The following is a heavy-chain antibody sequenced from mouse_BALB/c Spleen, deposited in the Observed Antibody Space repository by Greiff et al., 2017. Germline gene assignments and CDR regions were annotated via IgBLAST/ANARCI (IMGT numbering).Heavy chain of an antibody. D-gene: IGHD2-1*01. V-gene: IGHV1S29*02. Sequence: VQLKESGPELVKPGASVKISCKASGYTFTDYNMHWVKQSHGKSLEWIGYIYPYNGGTGYNQKFKSKATLTVDNSSSTAYMELRSLTSEDSAVYYCARPIYYGNYDYAMDYWGQGTSVTVSS. CDR1: GYTFTDYN. CDR3: ARPIYYGNYDYAMDY. J-gene: IGHJ4*01. CDR2: IYPYNGGT.